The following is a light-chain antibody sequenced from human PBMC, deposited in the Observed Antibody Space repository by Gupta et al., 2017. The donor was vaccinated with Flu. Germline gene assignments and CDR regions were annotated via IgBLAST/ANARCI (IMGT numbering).Light chain of an antibody. CDR1: QSVSSSY. J-gene: IGKJ2*01. V-gene: IGKV3-20*01. Sequence: PLSLSPGERATLSCRASQSVSSSYLAWYQQKPGQAPRLLIYGASSRATGIPDRFSGSGSGTDFTLTISRLEPEDFAVYYCQQYGSSLLYTFGQGTKLEIK. CDR2: GAS. CDR3: QQYGSSLLYT.